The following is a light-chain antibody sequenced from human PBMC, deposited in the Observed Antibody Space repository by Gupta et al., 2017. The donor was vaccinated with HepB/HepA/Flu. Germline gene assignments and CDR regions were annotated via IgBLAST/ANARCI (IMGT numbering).Light chain of an antibody. CDR3: QQYNKWPPLT. CDR1: ESVNIN. CDR2: GAS. Sequence: ELVMTQSPATPSVSPGERATLSCRASESVNINLAWYQQKPGQGPRLLIYGASTRASGIPARFSGTGSGTEFTLTISSLQSEDFAVYYCQQYNKWPPLTFGGGTKVEIK. V-gene: IGKV3-15*01. J-gene: IGKJ4*01.